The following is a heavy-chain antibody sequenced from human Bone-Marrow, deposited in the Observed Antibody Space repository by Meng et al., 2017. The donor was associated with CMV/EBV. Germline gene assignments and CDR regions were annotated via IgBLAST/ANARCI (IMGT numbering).Heavy chain of an antibody. CDR3: ATAYSSSPGFLYNWFDP. CDR2: ISSSSSYI. CDR1: GFTFSSYT. V-gene: IGHV3-21*01. Sequence: GGSLRLSCAASGFTFSSYTMNWVRQAPGKGLEWVSSISSSSSYIYYADSVKGRFTISRDNARNSLYLQMNSLRAEDMAVYYCATAYSSSPGFLYNWFDPWGQGTRVTVSS. J-gene: IGHJ5*02. D-gene: IGHD6-6*01.